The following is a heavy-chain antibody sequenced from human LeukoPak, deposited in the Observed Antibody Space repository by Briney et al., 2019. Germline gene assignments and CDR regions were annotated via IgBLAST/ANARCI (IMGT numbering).Heavy chain of an antibody. V-gene: IGHV3-43*02. CDR1: GFTFDDYA. CDR3: AQSYSSSWYGDWFDP. Sequence: PGGSLRLSCAASGFTFDDYAMHWVRQAPGKGLEWVSLISGDGGSTYYADSVKGRFTISRDNSKNSLYLQMNSLRTEDTALYYCAQSYSSSWYGDWFDPWGQGTLVTVSS. J-gene: IGHJ5*02. D-gene: IGHD6-13*01. CDR2: ISGDGGST.